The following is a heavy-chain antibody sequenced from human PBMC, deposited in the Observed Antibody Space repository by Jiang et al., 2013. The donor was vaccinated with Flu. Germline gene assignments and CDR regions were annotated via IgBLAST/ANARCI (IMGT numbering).Heavy chain of an antibody. J-gene: IGHJ5*01. CDR2: ISRSGST. CDR1: GGSISTNNW. V-gene: IGHV4-4*02. CDR3: ATRGDAVATIS. Sequence: SGSGLVKPSGTLSLTCAVSGGSISTNNWWTWVRQPPGKGLEWIGEISRSGSTNYSPSLKSRVTISLDKSKSHFSLILSSLTAADTAVYYCATRGDAVATISWG. D-gene: IGHD5-12*01.